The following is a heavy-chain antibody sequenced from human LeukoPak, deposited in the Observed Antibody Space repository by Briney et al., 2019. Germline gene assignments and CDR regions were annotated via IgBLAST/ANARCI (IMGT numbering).Heavy chain of an antibody. CDR2: IYYSGST. D-gene: IGHD2-2*01. CDR1: GGSISSGDYY. V-gene: IGHV4-30-4*01. CDR3: ARDHHCSSTSCFSSWYYYGMDV. J-gene: IGHJ6*02. Sequence: SETLSLTCTVSGGSISSGDYYWSWIRQPPGKGLEWIVYIYYSGSTYYNPSLKSRVTISVDTSKNQFSLKLSSVTAADTAVYYCARDHHCSSTSCFSSWYYYGMDVWGQGTTVTVSS.